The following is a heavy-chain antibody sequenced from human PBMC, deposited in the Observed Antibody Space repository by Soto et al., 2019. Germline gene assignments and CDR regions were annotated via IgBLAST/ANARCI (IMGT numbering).Heavy chain of an antibody. Sequence: QVQLVESGGGVVQPGRSLSLSCSASGFTFSRTGMHWVRQAPGKGLEWVAMISYDGNAKYYVDSVRGRFTISRDISKNTLFLQMDSLRSEDTAWYDCAKDLYSDGWYNYFDTWGQGTLDTVDS. CDR1: GFTFSRTG. V-gene: IGHV3-30*18. D-gene: IGHD6-19*01. J-gene: IGHJ5*02. CDR3: AKDLYSDGWYNYFDT. CDR2: ISYDGNAK.